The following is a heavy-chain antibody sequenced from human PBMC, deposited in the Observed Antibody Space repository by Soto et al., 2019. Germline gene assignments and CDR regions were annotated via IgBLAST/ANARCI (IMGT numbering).Heavy chain of an antibody. D-gene: IGHD6-13*01. CDR2: INPNSGGT. J-gene: IGHJ6*02. CDR3: ASRGSSWYSYYYYYGMDV. Sequence: ASVKVSCKASGYTFTGYYMHWVRQAPGRGLEWMGWINPNSGGTNYAQKFQGRVTMTRDTSISTAYMELSRLRSDDTAVYYCASRGSSWYSYYYYYGMDVWGQGTTVTVSS. V-gene: IGHV1-2*02. CDR1: GYTFTGYY.